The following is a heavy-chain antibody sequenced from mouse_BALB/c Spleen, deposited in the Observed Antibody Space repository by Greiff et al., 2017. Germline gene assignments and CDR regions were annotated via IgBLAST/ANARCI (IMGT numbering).Heavy chain of an antibody. J-gene: IGHJ4*01. D-gene: IGHD2-3*01. CDR3: ARSGYYVDYYAMDY. V-gene: IGHV5-17*02. CDR1: GFTFSSFG. CDR2: ISSGSSTI. Sequence: EVKLMESGGGLVQPGGSRKLSCAASGFTFSSFGMHWVRQAPEKGLEWVAYISSGSSTIYYADTVKGRFTISRDNPKNTLFLQMTSLRSEDTAMYYCARSGYYVDYYAMDYWGQGTSVTVSS.